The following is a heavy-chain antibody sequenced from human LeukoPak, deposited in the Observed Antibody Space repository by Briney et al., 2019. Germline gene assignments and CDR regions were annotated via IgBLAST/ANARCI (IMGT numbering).Heavy chain of an antibody. Sequence: GGSLRLSCAASGFAFSSYWMAWVRQVPGKGLEWVANIKQDGSETHYVDSVKGRFTTSRDNAKSSLSLQMNSLRAEDTAIYYCATVWGSGGYRPNDYWGQGTLVTVSS. J-gene: IGHJ4*02. CDR2: IKQDGSET. D-gene: IGHD3-10*01. V-gene: IGHV3-7*01. CDR1: GFAFSSYW. CDR3: ATVWGSGGYRPNDY.